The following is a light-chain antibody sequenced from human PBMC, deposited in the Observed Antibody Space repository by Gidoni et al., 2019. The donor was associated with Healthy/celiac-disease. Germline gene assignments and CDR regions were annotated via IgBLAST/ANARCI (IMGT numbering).Light chain of an antibody. J-gene: IGLJ3*02. CDR2: QDS. V-gene: IGLV3-1*01. Sequence: SYELPQPPSVSVSPGQTASITCSGDKLGDKYACWYQQKPGQSPVLVIYQDSKRPSGIPERFSGSNSGNTATLTISGTQAMDEADYYCQAWDSSTANWVFGGGTKLTVL. CDR1: KLGDKY. CDR3: QAWDSSTANWV.